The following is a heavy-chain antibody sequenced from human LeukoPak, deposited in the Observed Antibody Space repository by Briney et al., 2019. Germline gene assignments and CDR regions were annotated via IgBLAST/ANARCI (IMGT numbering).Heavy chain of an antibody. CDR3: FQKEAGIRDFDWLPIDY. CDR2: TSGSGGSE. D-gene: IGHD3-9*01. Sequence: VGYLRLSCAASGFTFSSYAMSWVRQAPGMGLEWVSSTSGSGGSEYYADSVKGRYTISRDNSKNTLYLQMNSLRGEDTAVYFFFQKEAGIRDFDWLPIDYWGQGTLATVS. J-gene: IGHJ4*02. V-gene: IGHV3-23*01. CDR1: GFTFSSYA.